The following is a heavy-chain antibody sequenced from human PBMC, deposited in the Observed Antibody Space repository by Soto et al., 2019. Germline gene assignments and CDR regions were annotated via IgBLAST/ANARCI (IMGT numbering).Heavy chain of an antibody. CDR3: AKRTRTACFPFDY. V-gene: IGHV3-23*01. CDR1: GFTFSNFA. J-gene: IGHJ4*02. Sequence: GGSLRLSCVVSGFTFSNFAMTWVRQTAGKGLEWISSISASGGSTNYADSVKGRFTISRDNSKNTLYLQMNSLRVEDTAMYYCAKRTRTACFPFDYWGRGALVTVSS. CDR2: ISASGGST. D-gene: IGHD2-15*01.